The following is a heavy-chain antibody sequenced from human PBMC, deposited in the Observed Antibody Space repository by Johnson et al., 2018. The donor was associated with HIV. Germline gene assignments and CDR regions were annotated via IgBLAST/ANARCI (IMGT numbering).Heavy chain of an antibody. CDR2: ISYDGSNK. D-gene: IGHD2-21*02. Sequence: QVQLVESGGGVVQPGRSLRLSCAASGFTFSSYAMHWVRQAPGKGLEWVAVISYDGSNKYYADSVKGRFTISRDNSKNTLYLQMNSLRAEDTAVYYCARVTAYNSFDIWGQGTMVTVSS. CDR3: ARVTAYNSFDI. J-gene: IGHJ3*02. CDR1: GFTFSSYA. V-gene: IGHV3-30-3*01.